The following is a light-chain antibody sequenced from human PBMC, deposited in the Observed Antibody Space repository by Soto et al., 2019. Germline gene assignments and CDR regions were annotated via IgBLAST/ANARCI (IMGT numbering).Light chain of an antibody. CDR2: EVS. CDR3: SSYTSSSTTV. J-gene: IGLJ1*01. Sequence: QSVLTQPASVSGSPGQSITISCTGTSSDVGGYNYVSWYQHHPGKAPKLMICEVSNRPSGVSNRFSGSKSGNTASLTISGLQAEDEADYYCSSYTSSSTTVFGTGTKLTVL. CDR1: SSDVGGYNY. V-gene: IGLV2-14*01.